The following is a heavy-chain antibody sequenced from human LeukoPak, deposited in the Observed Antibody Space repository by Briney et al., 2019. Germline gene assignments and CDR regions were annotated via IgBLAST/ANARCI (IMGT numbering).Heavy chain of an antibody. Sequence: PSETPSLTCTVSGGSISSYYWSWIRQPPGKGLEWIGHIYYSGSTNYNPSLKSRVTISVDTSKNQFSLKLTSVTAADTAVYYCARVSGSYWYWGQGTLVTVSS. V-gene: IGHV4-59*01. CDR2: IYYSGST. J-gene: IGHJ4*02. D-gene: IGHD1-26*01. CDR1: GGSISSYY. CDR3: ARVSGSYWY.